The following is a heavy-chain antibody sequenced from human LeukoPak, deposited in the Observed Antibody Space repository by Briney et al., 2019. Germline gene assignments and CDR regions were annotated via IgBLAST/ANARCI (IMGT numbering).Heavy chain of an antibody. J-gene: IGHJ4*02. Sequence: PGGYLRLSCAASGFTFSNAWMSLVPQSPGKGLEWVGRIKSKTDGGTTDYAAPVKGRFTISRDDSKNTLYLQMNSLKTEDTAVYFFPAEDGIRYFDWRGISYWGQGTLVTVSS. D-gene: IGHD3-9*01. V-gene: IGHV3-15*01. CDR1: GFTFSNAW. CDR2: IKSKTDGGTT. CDR3: PAEDGIRYFDWRGISY.